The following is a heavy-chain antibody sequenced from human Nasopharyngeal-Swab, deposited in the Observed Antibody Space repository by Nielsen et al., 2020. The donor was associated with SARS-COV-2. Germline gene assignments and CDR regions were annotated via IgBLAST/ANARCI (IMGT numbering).Heavy chain of an antibody. CDR3: AKDGVLGMWGYFDF. D-gene: IGHD1-26*01. V-gene: IGHV3-21*01. CDR1: GFFFRSYT. J-gene: IGHJ4*02. CDR2: ISFTGIHI. Sequence: GESLKISRAASGFFFRSYTMNWVRHAPGKGLEWVSTISFTGIHIYYADSVKGRFTISRDNARNSVFLQMNSLRAEDTAVYYCAKDGVLGMWGYFDFGGQGTMVTVSS.